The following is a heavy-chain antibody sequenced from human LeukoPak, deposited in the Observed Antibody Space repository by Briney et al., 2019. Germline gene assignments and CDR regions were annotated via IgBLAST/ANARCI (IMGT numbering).Heavy chain of an antibody. CDR1: GGSLSAYY. Sequence: PSETLSLTCAVNGGSLSAYYWSWVRQAPGKGLEWVSGISGSGGSTYYADYVKGRFTISRDNSKNTLYLQMNSLRAEDTAVYYCAKSSSGYYSSPSDYWGQGTLVTVSS. D-gene: IGHD3-22*01. CDR2: ISGSGGST. V-gene: IGHV3-23*01. CDR3: AKSSSGYYSSPSDY. J-gene: IGHJ4*02.